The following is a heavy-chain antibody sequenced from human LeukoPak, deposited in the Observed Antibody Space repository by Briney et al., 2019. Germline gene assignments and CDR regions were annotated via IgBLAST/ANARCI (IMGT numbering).Heavy chain of an antibody. J-gene: IGHJ4*02. CDR3: AGRAGAYSHPYDY. Sequence: GGSLRLSCAASEFTFSNHAMHWVRQAPGKGLEWVAVISHDGSVKYYADSVKGRFTISRDNSKNTLYLQMNSLRAEDTAVYYCAGRAGAYSHPYDYWGQGTLVTVSS. CDR1: EFTFSNHA. CDR2: ISHDGSVK. D-gene: IGHD4/OR15-4a*01. V-gene: IGHV3-30*14.